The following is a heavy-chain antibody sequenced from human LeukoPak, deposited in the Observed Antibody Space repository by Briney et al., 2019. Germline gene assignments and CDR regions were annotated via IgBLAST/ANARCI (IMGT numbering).Heavy chain of an antibody. Sequence: GGSLRLSCTASGFTFSNYAMSWVRQAPGKGPEWVSDIRVSGASTYYADSVKGRFIISRDNSKNTLYVQMNSLRAEDTAVYYCARDRVPIRAVAGTDAFDIWGQGTMVTVSS. CDR2: IRVSGAST. D-gene: IGHD6-19*01. J-gene: IGHJ3*02. CDR3: ARDRVPIRAVAGTDAFDI. CDR1: GFTFSNYA. V-gene: IGHV3-23*01.